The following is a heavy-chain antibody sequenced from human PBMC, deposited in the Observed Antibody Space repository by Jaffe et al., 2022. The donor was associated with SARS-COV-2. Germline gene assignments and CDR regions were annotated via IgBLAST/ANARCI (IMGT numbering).Heavy chain of an antibody. D-gene: IGHD6-13*01. Sequence: EVQLVESGGGLVQPGGSLRLSCAASGFTFSSYSMNWVRQAPGKGLEWVSYISSSSSTIYYADSVKGRFTISRDNAKNSLYLQMNSLRAEDTAVYYCARGYSSSWYAQYYYYYMDVWGKGTTVTVSS. CDR3: ARGYSSSWYAQYYYYYMDV. V-gene: IGHV3-48*01. CDR1: GFTFSSYS. CDR2: ISSSSSTI. J-gene: IGHJ6*03.